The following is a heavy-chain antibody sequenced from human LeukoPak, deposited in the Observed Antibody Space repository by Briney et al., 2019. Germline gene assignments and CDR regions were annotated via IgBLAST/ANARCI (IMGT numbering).Heavy chain of an antibody. D-gene: IGHD2-21*02. CDR1: GFTFSSYA. CDR3: AKGADCGGDCWYFDY. V-gene: IGHV3-23*01. J-gene: IGHJ4*02. Sequence: GGSLRLSCAASGFTFSSYAMSWVRQAPGKGLEWVSVISGSGGSTYYADSVKGRFTISRDNSKNTLYLQMNSLRAEDTAVYYCAKGADCGGDCWYFDYWGQGTLVTVSS. CDR2: ISGSGGST.